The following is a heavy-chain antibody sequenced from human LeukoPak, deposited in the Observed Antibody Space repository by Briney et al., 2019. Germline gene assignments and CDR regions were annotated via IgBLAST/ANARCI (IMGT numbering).Heavy chain of an antibody. CDR3: ARAPMVRGVITPYYFDY. CDR1: GGSISSSKW. Sequence: SGTLSLTCAVSGGSISSSKWWSWVRQPRGKGLEWIGEIYHSGSTNYNPSLKSRVTISVDKSKNQFSLKLSSVTAADTAVYYCARAPMVRGVITPYYFDYWGQGTLVTVSS. CDR2: IYHSGST. D-gene: IGHD3-10*01. V-gene: IGHV4-4*02. J-gene: IGHJ4*02.